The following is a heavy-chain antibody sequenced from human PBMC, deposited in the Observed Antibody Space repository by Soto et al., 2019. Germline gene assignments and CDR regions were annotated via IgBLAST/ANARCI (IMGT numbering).Heavy chain of an antibody. D-gene: IGHD3-16*01. J-gene: IGHJ6*03. CDR2: ISAYNGNT. CDR1: GYTFTSYG. V-gene: IGHV1-18*01. CDR3: ASVMKPHYCSYYMDV. Sequence: QVQLVQSGAEVKKPGASVKVSCKASGYTFTSYGISWVRQAPGQGLEWMGWISAYNGNTNYAQKLQGRVTMTTDTSMSTAYMELRSLRSDDTAVYYCASVMKPHYCSYYMDVWGKGTTVTVSS.